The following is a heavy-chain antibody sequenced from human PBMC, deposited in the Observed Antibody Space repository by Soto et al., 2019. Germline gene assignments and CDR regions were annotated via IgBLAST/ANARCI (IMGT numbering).Heavy chain of an antibody. V-gene: IGHV4-34*01. Sequence: QVQLQQWGAGLLKPSETLSLTCAVYGGSFSGYYWSWIRQPPGKGLEWIGEINHSGSTNYNPSLKSRVTISXXPXKXXFSLKLSSVTAADTAVYYCARGPARFGDRRGWFDPWGQGTLVTVSS. CDR3: ARGPARFGDRRGWFDP. D-gene: IGHD3-10*01. CDR2: INHSGST. J-gene: IGHJ5*02. CDR1: GGSFSGYY.